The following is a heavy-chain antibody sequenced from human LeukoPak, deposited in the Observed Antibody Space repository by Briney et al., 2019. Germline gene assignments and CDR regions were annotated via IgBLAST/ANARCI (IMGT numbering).Heavy chain of an antibody. CDR1: GYTFTSYG. D-gene: IGHD7-27*01. CDR2: IIPIFGTA. J-gene: IGHJ5*02. CDR3: ARRTGDGWFDP. V-gene: IGHV1-69*05. Sequence: GASVKVSCKASGYTFTSYGISWVRQAPGQGLEWMGGIIPIFGTANYAQKFQGRVTITTDESTSTAYMELSSLRSEDTAVYYCARRTGDGWFDPWGQGTLVTVSS.